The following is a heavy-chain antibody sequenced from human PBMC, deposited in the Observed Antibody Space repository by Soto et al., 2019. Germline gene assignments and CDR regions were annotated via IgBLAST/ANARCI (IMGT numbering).Heavy chain of an antibody. CDR3: ARGGEGSYGSYYFDY. Sequence: SQTLSLTCVISGDSVSSNSAAWNWIRQSPSRGLGWLGRTYYRSKWCNDYAVSVKSRITINPDTSKNHFSLQLNSVTPEDTAVYYCARGGEGSYGSYYFDYWGQGTLVTVSS. CDR2: TYYRSKWCN. CDR1: GDSVSSNSAA. D-gene: IGHD3-16*02. J-gene: IGHJ4*02. V-gene: IGHV6-1*01.